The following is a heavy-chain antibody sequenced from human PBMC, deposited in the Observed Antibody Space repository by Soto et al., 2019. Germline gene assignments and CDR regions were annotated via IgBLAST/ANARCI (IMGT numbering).Heavy chain of an antibody. D-gene: IGHD2-8*01. CDR2: INPKSGGT. J-gene: IGHJ6*02. V-gene: IGHV1-2*04. CDR1: GYSFTDYH. CDR3: ARGDSTDCSNGVCSFFYNHDMDV. Sequence: ASVKVSCKASGYSFTDYHIHWVRQAPGQGLEWLGRINPKSGGTSTAQKFQGWVTITTDTSISTASMELTRLTSDDTAIYYCARGDSTDCSNGVCSFFYNHDMDVWGQGTTVTVSS.